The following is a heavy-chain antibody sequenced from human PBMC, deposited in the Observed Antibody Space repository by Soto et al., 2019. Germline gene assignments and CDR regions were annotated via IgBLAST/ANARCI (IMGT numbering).Heavy chain of an antibody. D-gene: IGHD3-3*01. V-gene: IGHV4-31*03. CDR1: GGSISSCGYY. CDR2: IYYSGST. Sequence: PSETLSLTCTVSGGSISSCGYYWSWIRQHPGKGLEWIGYIYYSGSTYYNPSLKSRVTISVDTSKNQFSLKLSSVTAADTAVYYCARFFESWRWPGNAENWFDPWGQGTLVTVSS. J-gene: IGHJ5*02. CDR3: ARFFESWRWPGNAENWFDP.